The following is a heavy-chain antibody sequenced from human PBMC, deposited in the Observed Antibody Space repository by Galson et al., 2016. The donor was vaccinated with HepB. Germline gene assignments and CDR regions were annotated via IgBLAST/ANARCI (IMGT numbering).Heavy chain of an antibody. D-gene: IGHD3-16*01. CDR3: ARKPPGGALDV. CDR1: GYTFTSYG. J-gene: IGHJ6*02. CDR2: ISAYNGDT. Sequence: SVKVSCKASGYTFTSYGISWVRQAPGQGLEWMGWISAYNGDTNYAQKFQGRATLTTDTSTTTVYMELRSLGSDDTAVYYCARKPPGGALDVWGQGTTVTVSS. V-gene: IGHV1-18*01.